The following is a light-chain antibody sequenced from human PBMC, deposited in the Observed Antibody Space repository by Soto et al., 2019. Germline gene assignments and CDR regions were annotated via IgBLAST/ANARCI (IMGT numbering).Light chain of an antibody. Sequence: QSVLTQPPSVSGAPGQRVTISCTGSSSNIGAGYDVHWCQQLPGTAPKLLIYGNSNRPSGVPDRFSGSKSGTSASLAITGLQAEDEADYYCQSYDSSLSVYVFGTGTKVTV. J-gene: IGLJ1*01. CDR1: SSNIGAGYD. V-gene: IGLV1-40*01. CDR3: QSYDSSLSVYV. CDR2: GNS.